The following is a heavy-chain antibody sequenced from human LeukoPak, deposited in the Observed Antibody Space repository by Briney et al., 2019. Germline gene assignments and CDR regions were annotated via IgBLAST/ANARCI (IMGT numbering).Heavy chain of an antibody. CDR2: IYYSGST. CDR1: GGSISSYY. CDR3: ARAGTTESGNWFDP. J-gene: IGHJ5*02. D-gene: IGHD4-17*01. Sequence: SETLSLTCTVSGGSISSYYWSWIRQPPGKGLEWIGYIYYSGSTNYNPSLKSRVTISVDTSKSQFSLKLSSVTAADTAVYYCARAGTTESGNWFDPWGQGTLVTVSS. V-gene: IGHV4-59*01.